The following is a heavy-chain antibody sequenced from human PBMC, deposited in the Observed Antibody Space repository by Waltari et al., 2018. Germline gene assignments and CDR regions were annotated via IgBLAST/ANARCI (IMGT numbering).Heavy chain of an antibody. V-gene: IGHV4-4*07. D-gene: IGHD3-22*01. CDR2: IYTSGST. J-gene: IGHJ3*02. CDR1: GGSISSYY. CDR3: ARTPRYYYDSSGMTAFDI. Sequence: QVQLQESGPGLVKPSETLSLTCTVSGGSISSYYWSWIRQPAGKGLEWIGRIYTSGSTNYTPSLRSVVTMSVDTSKNQFSLKLSSVTAADTAVYYCARTPRYYYDSSGMTAFDIWGQGTMVTVSS.